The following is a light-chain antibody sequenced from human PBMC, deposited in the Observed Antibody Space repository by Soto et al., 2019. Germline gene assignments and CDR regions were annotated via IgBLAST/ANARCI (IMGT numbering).Light chain of an antibody. Sequence: ALAQPASVSGSPGQSITISCTGSSSDVGSYTLVSWHQQHPGKVPKLMIYEVSNRPSGFSNRFSGSNSGNTASLTFSGLQAEDEADYYCSSYTSSSTLFGTGTKVTVL. V-gene: IGLV2-14*02. J-gene: IGLJ1*01. CDR3: SSYTSSSTL. CDR1: SSDVGSYTL. CDR2: EVS.